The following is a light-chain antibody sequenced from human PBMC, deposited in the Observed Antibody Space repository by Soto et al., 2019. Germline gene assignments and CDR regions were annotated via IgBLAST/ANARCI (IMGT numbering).Light chain of an antibody. V-gene: IGKV2-24*01. CDR2: QIS. CDR3: MQASQLRT. CDR1: ESLVHSDGKTY. Sequence: IVLTQTPLSSAVTPGQPASFSCGSSESLVHSDGKTYLGWLHLRPGQPPRLLIYQISKRPPRVPASFSGSGAETNFTLKISRVEPEDFGTFYCMQASQLRTCGQGTKVEIK. J-gene: IGKJ1*01.